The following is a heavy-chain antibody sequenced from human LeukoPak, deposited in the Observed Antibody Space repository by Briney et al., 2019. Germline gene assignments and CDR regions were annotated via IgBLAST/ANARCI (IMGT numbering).Heavy chain of an antibody. CDR2: INPNSGGT. J-gene: IGHJ5*02. V-gene: IGHV1-2*02. CDR1: GYTFTGYY. Sequence: ASVKVSCKASGYTFTGYYMHWVRQAPGQGLEWMGGINPNSGGTNYAQKFQGRVTMTRDTSISTAYMELSRLRSDDTAVYYCARVYCSSTSCYNWFDPWGQGTLVTVSS. D-gene: IGHD2-2*01. CDR3: ARVYCSSTSCYNWFDP.